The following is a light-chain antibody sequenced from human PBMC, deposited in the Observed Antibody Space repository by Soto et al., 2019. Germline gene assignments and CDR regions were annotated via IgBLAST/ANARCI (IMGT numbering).Light chain of an antibody. CDR2: DAS. Sequence: EIVLTQSPGTLSLSPGERAALSCRASQSLSSSCLAWYQQRPGQAPRLLIYDASTMATGIPDRFSGSGSGTDFTLTISRLEPEDFAVYFCQQCGGAPLTFGGGTKWEIK. J-gene: IGKJ4*01. CDR3: QQCGGAPLT. CDR1: QSLSSSC. V-gene: IGKV3-20*01.